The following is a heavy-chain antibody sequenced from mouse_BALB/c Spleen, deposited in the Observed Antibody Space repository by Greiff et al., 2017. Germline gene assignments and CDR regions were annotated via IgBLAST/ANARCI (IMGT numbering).Heavy chain of an antibody. CDR3: ARRGYYYGGSPWFGY. D-gene: IGHD1-1*01. Sequence: EVQLVESGGGLVQPGGSLKLSCAASGFTFSSYTMSWVRQTPEKRLEWVAYISNGGGSTYYPDTVKGRFTISRDNAKNTLYLQMSSLKSEDTAMYYCARRGYYYGGSPWFGYWGQGTLVTGSA. V-gene: IGHV5-12-2*01. J-gene: IGHJ3*01. CDR2: ISNGGGST. CDR1: GFTFSSYT.